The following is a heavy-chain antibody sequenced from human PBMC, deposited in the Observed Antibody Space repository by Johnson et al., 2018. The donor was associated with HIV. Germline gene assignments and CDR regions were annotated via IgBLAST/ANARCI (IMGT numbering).Heavy chain of an antibody. D-gene: IGHD5-18*01. CDR3: TRLRSGYSRDAFDI. J-gene: IGHJ3*02. V-gene: IGHV3-NL1*01. CDR1: GFTFSSYG. Sequence: QVQLVESGGGLVQRGGSLRLSCAASGFTFSSYGMHWVRQAPGKGLEWVSLIYSGDSTYYADSVKGRFSISRDNSKNTLYLEMNSLRAEDTAVYYCTRLRSGYSRDAFDIWGQGTMVTVSS. CDR2: IYSGDST.